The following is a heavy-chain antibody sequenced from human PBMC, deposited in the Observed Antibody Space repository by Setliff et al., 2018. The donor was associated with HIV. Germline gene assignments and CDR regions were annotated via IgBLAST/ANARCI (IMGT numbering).Heavy chain of an antibody. CDR3: ARQMTIPGVAVTPVDY. Sequence: SETLSLTCTXSGGSISEHYWSWIRQSPGKGLEWIGYVFYNGDTAYNPSLKSRLTISVDTSKSQFSLKLTSVTAADTAVYYCARQMTIPGVAVTPVDYWGQGALVTVSS. D-gene: IGHD3-3*01. J-gene: IGHJ4*02. CDR1: GGSISEHY. V-gene: IGHV4-59*08. CDR2: VFYNGDT.